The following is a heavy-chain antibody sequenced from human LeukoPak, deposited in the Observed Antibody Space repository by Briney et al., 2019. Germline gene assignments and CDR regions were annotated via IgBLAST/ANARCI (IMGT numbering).Heavy chain of an antibody. Sequence: GGSLRLSCTASGFTFSTYWINWVRQSPGKGLVWVALINGDGSTTTHADSVKGRFTISRDNAKNTAYLQMNSLRDEDTAVYFCAKDYAGSPDYWGQGTLVTVSA. J-gene: IGHJ4*02. D-gene: IGHD3-10*01. CDR3: AKDYAGSPDY. V-gene: IGHV3-74*03. CDR1: GFTFSTYW. CDR2: INGDGSTT.